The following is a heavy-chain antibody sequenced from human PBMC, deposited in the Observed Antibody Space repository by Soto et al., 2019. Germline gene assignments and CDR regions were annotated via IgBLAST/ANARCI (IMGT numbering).Heavy chain of an antibody. CDR1: GFTFSNYA. CDR3: AKARAIFGVVIAADYFYDMNV. Sequence: GGSLRLSCAASGFTFSNYAMHWVRQAPGKGLEWVAVMSSDGSNKYYADSVKGRFTISRDNSKNTLYLQMNSLRADDTAVYYRAKARAIFGVVIAADYFYDMNVWGQGTTVTVSS. D-gene: IGHD3-3*01. V-gene: IGHV3-30*18. J-gene: IGHJ6*02. CDR2: MSSDGSNK.